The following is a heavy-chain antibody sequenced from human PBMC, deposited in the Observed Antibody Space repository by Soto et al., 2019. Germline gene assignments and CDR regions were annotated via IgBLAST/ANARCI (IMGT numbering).Heavy chain of an antibody. CDR1: GGYINTYY. V-gene: IGHV4-59*01. Sequence: SETLSLTCTVSGGYINTYYWTWSRQPPGKGLEWIGYISHSGSTNYNSSLKSRLTISVDTSKKQFSLKLGSVTAADTAVYYCARANTAMLYFDYWGQGILVTVSS. CDR2: ISHSGST. J-gene: IGHJ4*02. CDR3: ARANTAMLYFDY. D-gene: IGHD5-18*01.